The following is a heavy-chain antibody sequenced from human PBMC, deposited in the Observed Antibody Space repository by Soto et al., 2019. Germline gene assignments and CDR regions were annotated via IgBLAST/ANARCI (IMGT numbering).Heavy chain of an antibody. Sequence: QVQLVESGGGVVQPGRSLRLSCEASGFTFSSYAMHWVRQAPGKGLEWVAVISYDGSNKYYADSVKGRLTISRDNSKNTLYLQMDSLRAEDTAVYYCARVGVFGDCSGSSCPDAFDIWGQGTMVTVSS. V-gene: IGHV3-30-3*01. CDR1: GFTFSSYA. CDR3: ARVGVFGDCSGSSCPDAFDI. D-gene: IGHD2-15*01. CDR2: ISYDGSNK. J-gene: IGHJ3*02.